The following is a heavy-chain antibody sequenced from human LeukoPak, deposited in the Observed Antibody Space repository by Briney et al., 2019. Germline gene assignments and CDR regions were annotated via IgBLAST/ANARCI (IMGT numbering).Heavy chain of an antibody. V-gene: IGHV5-51*01. Sequence: GEALNFSCNGSGYSFNYYFIGWVRTIREKGLEWMGIIYLGDSATSEHPSLPGLVTISADKSISTAYLQWSSLQASDNAMFYCARGGHYGSGSYYPFDYWGQGILVTVSS. CDR1: GYSFNYYF. D-gene: IGHD3-10*01. CDR3: ARGGHYGSGSYYPFDY. J-gene: IGHJ4*02. CDR2: IYLGDSAT.